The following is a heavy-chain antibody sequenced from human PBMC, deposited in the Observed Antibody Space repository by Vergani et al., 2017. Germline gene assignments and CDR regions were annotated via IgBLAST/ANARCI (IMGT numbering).Heavy chain of an antibody. V-gene: IGHV1-69*13. CDR1: GGTFSSYA. CDR3: ARPSIIVVVPAAIPDYYGMDV. Sequence: QVQLVQSGAEVKKPGSSVKVSCKASGGTFSSYAISWVRQAPGQGLEWMGRIIPIFGTANYAQKFQGRVTITAGESTSTAYMELSRLRSEDTAVYYCARPSIIVVVPAAIPDYYGMDVWGQGTTVTVSS. D-gene: IGHD2-2*01. J-gene: IGHJ6*02. CDR2: IIPIFGTA.